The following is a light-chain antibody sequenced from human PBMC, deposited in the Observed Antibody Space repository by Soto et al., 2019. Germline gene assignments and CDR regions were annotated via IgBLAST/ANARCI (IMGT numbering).Light chain of an antibody. V-gene: IGLV1-44*01. CDR2: SNN. Sequence: QSVLTQAPSASGIPGQRVTISCSGSSSNIGSNTVNWYQQLPGTAPKLLIYSNNQRPSGVPDRFSGSKSGTSASLAISGLQSEDEADYYCAAWDDSLNGYYVFGTGTKVTVL. CDR1: SSNIGSNT. CDR3: AAWDDSLNGYYV. J-gene: IGLJ1*01.